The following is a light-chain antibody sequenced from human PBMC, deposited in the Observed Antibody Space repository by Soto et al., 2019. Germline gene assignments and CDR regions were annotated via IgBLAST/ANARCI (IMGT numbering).Light chain of an antibody. V-gene: IGKV3-15*01. J-gene: IGKJ1*01. CDR1: QSVSSD. CDR2: GVS. Sequence: EIVMTQSPATLSVSPGERASLSCRASQSVSSDLAWFQQKPGQAPRLLVYGVSTRATGIPARFSGSGSGTEFTFTISNLQSEYFAIYYCQQYNSWPPAWTFGLGTKVEI. CDR3: QQYNSWPPAWT.